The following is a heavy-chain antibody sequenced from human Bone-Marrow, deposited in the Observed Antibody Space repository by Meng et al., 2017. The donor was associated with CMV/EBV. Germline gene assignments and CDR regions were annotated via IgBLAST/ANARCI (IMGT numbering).Heavy chain of an antibody. CDR3: ARESHCSSTSCYTPPDFDY. CDR1: GFTFSTYW. V-gene: IGHV3-74*01. D-gene: IGHD2-2*02. CDR2: INTDGRST. J-gene: IGHJ4*02. Sequence: GESLKISCAASGFTFSTYWMQWVRQAPGKGLVWVSRINTDGRSTSYAGSVKGRFTISRDNSKNTLYLQMNSLRAQDTAVYDCARESHCSSTSCYTPPDFDYWGQGTLVTVSS.